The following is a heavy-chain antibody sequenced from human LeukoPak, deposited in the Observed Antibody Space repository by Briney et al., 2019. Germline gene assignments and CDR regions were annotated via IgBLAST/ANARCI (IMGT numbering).Heavy chain of an antibody. J-gene: IGHJ6*02. V-gene: IGHV1-18*01. CDR3: AREAAAAGTPLYYYYNGMDV. D-gene: IGHD6-13*01. CDR2: ISAYNGNT. Sequence: ASVKVSCKASGYTFTSYGISWVRQAPGQGLEWMGWISAYNGNTNYAQKLQGRVTMTTDTSTSTAYMELRSLRSDDTAVYYCAREAAAAGTPLYYYYNGMDVWGQGTTVTVSS. CDR1: GYTFTSYG.